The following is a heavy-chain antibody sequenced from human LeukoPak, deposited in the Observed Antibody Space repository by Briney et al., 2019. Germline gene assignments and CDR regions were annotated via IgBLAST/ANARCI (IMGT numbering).Heavy chain of an antibody. V-gene: IGHV1-2*02. Sequence: ASVKVSCKASGYTFTGYYMHWVRQAPGQGLEWMGWINPNSGGTNYAQKFQSRVTMTRDTSISTAYMELSRLRSDDTAVYYCARGPGDGYYTERAFDIWGQGTMVTVSS. CDR3: ARGPGDGYYTERAFDI. CDR1: GYTFTGYY. D-gene: IGHD5-24*01. J-gene: IGHJ3*02. CDR2: INPNSGGT.